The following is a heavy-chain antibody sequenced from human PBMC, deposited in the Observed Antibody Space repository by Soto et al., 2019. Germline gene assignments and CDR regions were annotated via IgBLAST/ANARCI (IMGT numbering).Heavy chain of an antibody. Sequence: EVQLLESGGGLVQPGGSLRLSCAASGFTFSSFSMNWVRQAPGKGLAWVASVGGGGDHTFYADSGKGRFTIARDDSQNTLFLQMNSLRAEDTAVYLCAKRDSGSGRSPPLIGFCGQGSLVTVSS. V-gene: IGHV3-23*01. D-gene: IGHD3-10*01. J-gene: IGHJ4*02. CDR2: VGGGGDHT. CDR1: GFTFSSFS. CDR3: AKRDSGSGRSPPLIGF.